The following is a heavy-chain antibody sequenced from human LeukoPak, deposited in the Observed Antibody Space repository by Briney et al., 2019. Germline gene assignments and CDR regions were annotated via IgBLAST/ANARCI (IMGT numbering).Heavy chain of an antibody. CDR3: ARHSVASPHYFDY. CDR1: GGSVSSGSYY. Sequence: TSETLSLTCTVSGGSVSSGSYYWSWIRQPPGKGLEWIGEINHSGTTNYNPSLTSRVTISADTSKNQFSLKLTSVTAADTAVYYCARHSVASPHYFDYWGQGALVTVSS. J-gene: IGHJ4*02. D-gene: IGHD2-21*01. CDR2: INHSGTT. V-gene: IGHV4-61*01.